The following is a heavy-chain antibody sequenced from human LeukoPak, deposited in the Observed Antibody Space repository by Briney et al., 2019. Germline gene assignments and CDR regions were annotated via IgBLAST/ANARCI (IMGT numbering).Heavy chain of an antibody. V-gene: IGHV4-31*03. CDR2: IYYSGST. J-gene: IGHJ4*02. CDR3: ARGRYLDY. Sequence: RASETLSLTCTVSGGSISSGGYYWSWIRQHPGKGLEWIGYIYYSGSTYYNPSLKSRVTISVDTSKNQFSLKLSSVTAADTAVYYCARGRYLDYWGQGTLVTVSS. CDR1: GGSISSGGYY. D-gene: IGHD2-2*02.